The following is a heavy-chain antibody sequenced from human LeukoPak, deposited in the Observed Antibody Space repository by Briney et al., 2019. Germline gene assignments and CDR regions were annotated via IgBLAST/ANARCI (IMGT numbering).Heavy chain of an antibody. Sequence: SETLSLTCAVYGGSFSGYYWSWIRQPPGKGLEWIGEINHSGSTNYNPSLKSRVTISVDTSKNQFSLKLSSVTAADTAVYYCAAGGCSSTSCSPLDYWGQGTLVTVSS. CDR1: GGSFSGYY. J-gene: IGHJ4*02. CDR2: INHSGST. V-gene: IGHV4-34*01. D-gene: IGHD2-2*01. CDR3: AAGGCSSTSCSPLDY.